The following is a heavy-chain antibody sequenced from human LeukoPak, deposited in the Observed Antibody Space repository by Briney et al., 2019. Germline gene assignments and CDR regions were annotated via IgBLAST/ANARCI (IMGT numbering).Heavy chain of an antibody. J-gene: IGHJ4*02. CDR3: ASPPRGYSGSHFDY. CDR1: GGTFSSYA. V-gene: IGHV1-69*01. CDR2: IIPIFGTA. D-gene: IGHD1-26*01. Sequence: SVKVSCKASGGTFSSYAISWVRQAPGQGLEWMGGIIPIFGTANYAQKFQGRVSITADESTSTAYMELSSLRSEDTAVYYCASPPRGYSGSHFDYWGQGTLVTVSS.